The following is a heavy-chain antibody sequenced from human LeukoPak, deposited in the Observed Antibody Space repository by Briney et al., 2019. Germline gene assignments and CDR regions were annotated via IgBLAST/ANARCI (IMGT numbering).Heavy chain of an antibody. CDR3: AKDRSSGAVGFDF. Sequence: GGSLRLSCAASGFTFSSYGMHWVRQAPGKGLEWMTFISYDGGNTYYADSVKGRFTISRDNSKNTLYLQMNSLRAEDTAVYYCAKDRSSGAVGFDFWGQGTLVTVSS. CDR1: GFTFSSYG. J-gene: IGHJ4*02. D-gene: IGHD6-19*01. CDR2: ISYDGGNT. V-gene: IGHV3-30*18.